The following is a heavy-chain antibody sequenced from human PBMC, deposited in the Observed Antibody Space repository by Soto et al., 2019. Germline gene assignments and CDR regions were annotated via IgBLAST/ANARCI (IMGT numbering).Heavy chain of an antibody. D-gene: IGHD3-10*01. Sequence: QVQLVESGGGVVQPGRSLRLSCAASGFTFSSHSIQWVRRAPGKGLEWVAVISYDGSIKYYADSVKGRFTISRDNSKNRANLESTALYAEDTGVFYCAREWSTSGDLDYWGQGTLVIVSS. CDR2: ISYDGSIK. CDR3: AREWSTSGDLDY. J-gene: IGHJ4*02. CDR1: GFTFSSHS. V-gene: IGHV3-30-3*01.